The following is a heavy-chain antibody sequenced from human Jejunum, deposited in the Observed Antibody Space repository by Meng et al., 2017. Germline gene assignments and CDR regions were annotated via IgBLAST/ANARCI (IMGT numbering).Heavy chain of an antibody. V-gene: IGHV4-4*02. CDR3: SNYVWGSPPTGVLS. CDR1: RVSITSTHW. J-gene: IGHJ5*02. D-gene: IGHD3-16*01. CDR2: MYHGGST. Sequence: GRLPEHGPGLVRPSGTLSLTYRVTRVSITSTHWWSWARQPPVKGLEWIGEMYHGGSTNYNPSLKSRVNISVDKSKNQFSLKLTSVTAADTGVYYCSNYVWGSPPTGVLSWGQGTLVTVSS.